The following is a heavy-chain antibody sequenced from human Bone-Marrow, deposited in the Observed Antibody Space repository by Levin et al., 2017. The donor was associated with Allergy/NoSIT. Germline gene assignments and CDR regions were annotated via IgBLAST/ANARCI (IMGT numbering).Heavy chain of an antibody. Sequence: PSETLSLTCTVSGDSISRYSWSWIRQPPGKGLEWIGYSGSTNYYPSLKSRVTISVDTSKNQLSLKLNSVTAADTAVYYCARHGQSRQTYYYYYYMDVWGKGTTVTVSS. V-gene: IGHV4-59*08. J-gene: IGHJ6*03. D-gene: IGHD6-19*01. CDR2: SGST. CDR1: GDSISRYS. CDR3: ARHGQSRQTYYYYYYMDV.